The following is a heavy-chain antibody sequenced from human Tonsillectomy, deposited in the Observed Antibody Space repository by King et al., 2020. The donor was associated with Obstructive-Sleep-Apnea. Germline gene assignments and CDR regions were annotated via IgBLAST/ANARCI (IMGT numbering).Heavy chain of an antibody. J-gene: IGHJ2*01. CDR3: ARGSLGRDGYKTYWYFDL. V-gene: IGHV3-48*04. Sequence: EVQLVESGGGLVQRGGSLRLSCAASGFTFSYYSMNWVRQAPGKGLEWVSYIRSSSSTIYYAVSVKGRFTISRDNAKKSLYLQMNSLRAEDTAVYYCARGSLGRDGYKTYWYFDLWGRGTLVTVSS. D-gene: IGHD5-24*01. CDR1: GFTFSYYS. CDR2: IRSSSSTI.